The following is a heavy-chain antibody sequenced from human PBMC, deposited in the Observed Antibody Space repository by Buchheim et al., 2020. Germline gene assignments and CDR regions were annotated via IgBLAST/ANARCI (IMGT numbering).Heavy chain of an antibody. CDR3: ACGPASYYGTGSYYSHFDY. Sequence: EVQLVESGEGLVQPGGSLRLSCAASGFTFSSYSMNWVRQAPGKGLEWVSYISSSSSTIYYADSVKGRFTISRDNAKNSLYLQMNSLRDEDTAVYYCACGPASYYGTGSYYSHFDYWGQGTL. D-gene: IGHD3-10*01. J-gene: IGHJ4*02. CDR1: GFTFSSYS. CDR2: ISSSSSTI. V-gene: IGHV3-48*02.